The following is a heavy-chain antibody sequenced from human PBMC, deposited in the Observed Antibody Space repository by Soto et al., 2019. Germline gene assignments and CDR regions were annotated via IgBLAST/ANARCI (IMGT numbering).Heavy chain of an antibody. CDR3: ARQSRVLWFGELSDFDY. Sequence: GGSLRLSCAASGFTFSSYAMSWVRQAPGKGLEWVSAISGSGGSTYYADSVKGRFTISRDNSKNTLYLQMNSLRAEDTAVYYCARQSRVLWFGELSDFDYWGQGTLVTVSS. CDR2: ISGSGGST. CDR1: GFTFSSYA. D-gene: IGHD3-10*01. J-gene: IGHJ4*02. V-gene: IGHV3-23*01.